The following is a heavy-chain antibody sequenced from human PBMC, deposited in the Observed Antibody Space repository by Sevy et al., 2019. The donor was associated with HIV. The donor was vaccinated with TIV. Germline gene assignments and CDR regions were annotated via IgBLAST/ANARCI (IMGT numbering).Heavy chain of an antibody. CDR1: GFTFDRYP. CDR3: ASEISDWFSD. J-gene: IGHJ4*02. CDR2: ITSSGDET. D-gene: IGHD3-9*01. V-gene: IGHV3-23*01. Sequence: GGSLRLSCAASGFTFDRYPMTWARQAPGKGLDWLSTITSSGDETFYADSVKGRFTISRDNSKNTLYLQMNTLRTEDTAMYYCASEISDWFSDWGQGTLVTVSS.